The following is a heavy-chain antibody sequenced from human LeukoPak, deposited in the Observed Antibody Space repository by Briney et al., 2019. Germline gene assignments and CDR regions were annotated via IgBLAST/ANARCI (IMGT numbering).Heavy chain of an antibody. J-gene: IGHJ4*02. Sequence: ASVTVSCTSSGYTFTIYAIHWVRQPPAPGLEWTGWITPSGGTNYPQKFQGRVAITWDTSITTAYMDLSRLTSDDTAVYYCARDRYGDGFAHLDYWGQGALVTVSS. D-gene: IGHD5-24*01. V-gene: IGHV1-2*02. CDR2: ITPSGGT. CDR1: GYTFTIYA. CDR3: ARDRYGDGFAHLDY.